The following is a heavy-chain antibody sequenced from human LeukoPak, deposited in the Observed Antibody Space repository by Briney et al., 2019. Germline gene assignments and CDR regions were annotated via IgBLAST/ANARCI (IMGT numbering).Heavy chain of an antibody. CDR2: ISSSGSTI. CDR1: GFTFSDYY. J-gene: IGHJ2*01. D-gene: IGHD2-2*01. CDR3: ARVPGYCSSTSCPYWYFDL. V-gene: IGHV3-11*04. Sequence: GGSLRLSCAASGFTFSDYYMSWIRQAPGKGLEWVSYISSSGSTIYYADSMKGRFTISRDNAKNSLYLQMNSLRAEDTAVYYCARVPGYCSSTSCPYWYFDLWGRGTLVTVSS.